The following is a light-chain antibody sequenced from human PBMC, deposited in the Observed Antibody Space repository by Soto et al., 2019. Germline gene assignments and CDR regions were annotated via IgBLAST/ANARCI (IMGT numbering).Light chain of an antibody. CDR1: SSNIGSNT. Sequence: VLTQPPSASGTPGQRVTISCSGGSSNIGSNTVNWYQQLPGTAPKLLIYSNSQRPSGVPDRFSGSKSGTSASLAISGLQSEDEADYYCAAWDDSLNGYVFGTGTKVTVL. V-gene: IGLV1-44*01. CDR2: SNS. CDR3: AAWDDSLNGYV. J-gene: IGLJ1*01.